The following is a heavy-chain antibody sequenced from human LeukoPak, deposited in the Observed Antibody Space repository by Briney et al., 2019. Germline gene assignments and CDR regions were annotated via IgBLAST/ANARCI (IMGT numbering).Heavy chain of an antibody. CDR3: ARHRYYYGSGNFDY. D-gene: IGHD3-10*01. CDR1: GGSLSGYY. V-gene: IGHV4-34*01. J-gene: IGHJ4*02. Sequence: SETLSLTCAVYGGSLSGYYWSWIRQPPGKGLEWIGEINHSGSTNYNPSLKSRVTISVDTSKNQFSLKLSSVTAADTAVYYCARHRYYYGSGNFDYWGQGTLVTVSS. CDR2: INHSGST.